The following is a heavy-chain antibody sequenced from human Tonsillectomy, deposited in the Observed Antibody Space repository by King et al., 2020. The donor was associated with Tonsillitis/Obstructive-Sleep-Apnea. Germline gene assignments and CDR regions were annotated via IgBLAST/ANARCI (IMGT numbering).Heavy chain of an antibody. J-gene: IGHJ6*03. CDR2: IYYSGTT. CDR1: GVSISSRDYY. D-gene: IGHD6-6*01. CDR3: VRQGGGARHNYYYYMDV. V-gene: IGHV4-39*01. Sequence: QLQESGPGLVKPSETLSLTCTVSGVSISSRDYYWGWVRQSPEKGLEWIGSIYYSGTTYYNPSLESRVTMSVDTSMNQFSLRLTSVTAADTAVFYCVRQGGGARHNYYYYMDVWGKGTTVTVSS.